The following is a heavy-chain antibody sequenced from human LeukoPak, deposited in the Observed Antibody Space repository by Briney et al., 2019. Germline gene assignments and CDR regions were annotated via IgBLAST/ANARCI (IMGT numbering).Heavy chain of an antibody. V-gene: IGHV3-9*01. D-gene: IGHD6-13*01. J-gene: IGHJ6*03. CDR3: AKGGIHRGYYYYYMDV. CDR2: INWRGDRI. Sequence: GGSLRLSCAASGFTFDDYAMHWVRQAPGKGLEWVSGINWRGDRIGYADSVKGRFTISRDNAKKSLYLQMNSLRTEDTALYYCAKGGIHRGYYYYYMDVWGKGTTVTISS. CDR1: GFTFDDYA.